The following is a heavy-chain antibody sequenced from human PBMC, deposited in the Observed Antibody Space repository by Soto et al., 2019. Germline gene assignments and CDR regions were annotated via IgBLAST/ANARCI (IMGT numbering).Heavy chain of an antibody. CDR3: ATNRDRAA. Sequence: PGGSLRLSCAASGFSFSSYTMNLVRQSPGKGLEWVSTISTTGNYTNYADSVKGRFTVSRDNAKNLLYLHLNRLRGNDTGVYYCATNRDRAAWGQGTLITVSS. J-gene: IGHJ5*02. V-gene: IGHV3-21*06. CDR1: GFSFSSYT. CDR2: ISTTGNYT.